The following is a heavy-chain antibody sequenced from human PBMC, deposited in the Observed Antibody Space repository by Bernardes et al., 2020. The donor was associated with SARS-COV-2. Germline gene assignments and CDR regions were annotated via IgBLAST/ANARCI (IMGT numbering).Heavy chain of an antibody. Sequence: LSITCYVPGGLLSSHTYFWGWIRQSPGKGLEWAGSINYSGKTYYNPSLKNRVTISVDTSKNQFSLKLNSVTAADTAVYYCGRHAVTMARDNWFDPWGQGTLVTVSS. CDR1: GGLLSSHTYF. CDR2: INYSGKT. D-gene: IGHD2-2*01. CDR3: GRHAVTMARDNWFDP. J-gene: IGHJ5*02. V-gene: IGHV4-39*01.